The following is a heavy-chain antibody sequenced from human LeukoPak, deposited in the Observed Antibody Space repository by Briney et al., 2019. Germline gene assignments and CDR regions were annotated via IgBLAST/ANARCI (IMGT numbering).Heavy chain of an antibody. D-gene: IGHD2-15*01. CDR1: GFTFSSYG. CDR2: IWYDGSNK. Sequence: PGRSLRLSCAASGFTFSSYGMHWVRQAPGKGLEWVAVIWYDGSNKYYADSVKGRFTFSRDNSKNTLYLQMNSLRAEDTAVYYCARDLQGYCSGGSCFYYYYGMDVWGQGTTVTVSS. V-gene: IGHV3-33*01. J-gene: IGHJ6*02. CDR3: ARDLQGYCSGGSCFYYYYGMDV.